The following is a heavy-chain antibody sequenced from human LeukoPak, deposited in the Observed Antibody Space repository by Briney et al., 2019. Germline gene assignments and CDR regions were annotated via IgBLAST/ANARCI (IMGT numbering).Heavy chain of an antibody. D-gene: IGHD2-15*01. V-gene: IGHV3-30*03. CDR3: ARDEVEACSGGSCYFDY. CDR1: GFTFSSYG. Sequence: PGGSLRLSCAASGFTFSSYGMHWVRQAPGKGLEWVAVISYDGSSKYYADSVKGRFTISRDNSKNTLYLQMNSLRAEDTAVYYCARDEVEACSGGSCYFDYWGQGTLVTVSS. J-gene: IGHJ4*02. CDR2: ISYDGSSK.